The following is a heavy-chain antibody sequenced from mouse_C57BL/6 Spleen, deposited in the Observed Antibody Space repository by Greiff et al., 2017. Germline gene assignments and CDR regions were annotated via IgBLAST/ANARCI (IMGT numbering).Heavy chain of an antibody. CDR3: ARVAGYSWFAY. CDR1: GYTFTSYW. Sequence: QVQLQQPGAELVKPGASVKLSCKASGYTFTSYWMHWVKQRPGQGLEWIGMIHPNSGSTNYNEKFKSKATLTVDKSSSTAYMQLSSLTSEDSAVYYCARVAGYSWFAYCGQGTLVTVSA. J-gene: IGHJ3*01. D-gene: IGHD1-1*01. V-gene: IGHV1-64*01. CDR2: IHPNSGST.